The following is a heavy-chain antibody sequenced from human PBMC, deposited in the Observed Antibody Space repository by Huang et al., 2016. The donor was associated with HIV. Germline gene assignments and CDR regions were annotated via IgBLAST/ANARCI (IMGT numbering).Heavy chain of an antibody. D-gene: IGHD3-10*01. CDR1: GGAFRGSS. Sequence: QVQLKQWGAGLLKPSETLSLTCAVYGGAFRGSSWTWIRQFPDKGLGWIGDINHNGKIIYNPSLSARVTISTDTSNNHFSLHLTSVTAADTALYYCARGFNYYASDNLGVYYFDSWGLGTLVTVSP. CDR3: ARGFNYYASDNLGVYYFDS. V-gene: IGHV4-34*02. CDR2: INHNGKI. J-gene: IGHJ4*02.